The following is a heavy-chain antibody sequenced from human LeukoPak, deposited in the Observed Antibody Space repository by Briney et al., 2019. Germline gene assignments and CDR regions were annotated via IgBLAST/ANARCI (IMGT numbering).Heavy chain of an antibody. CDR2: IYYSGST. CDR3: ASHGSTFPDSYGFHAFDI. V-gene: IGHV4-39*01. CDR1: GGSISSSSYY. J-gene: IGHJ3*02. D-gene: IGHD5-18*01. Sequence: PSETLSLTCTVSGGSISSSSYYWGWIRQPPGKGLEWIGTIYYSGSTYYNPSLKSRVTISVDTSKKQFSLKLSSVTAADTAVYYCASHGSTFPDSYGFHAFDIWGQGTMVTVSS.